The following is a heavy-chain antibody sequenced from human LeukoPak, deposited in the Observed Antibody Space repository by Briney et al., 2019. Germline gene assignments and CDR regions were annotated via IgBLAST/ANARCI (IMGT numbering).Heavy chain of an antibody. Sequence: PGGSLRLSCAASGFTFSSYGMHWVRQAPGKGLEWVAFIRYDGSNKYYADSVKGRFTISRDNSKNTLYLQMNSLRAEDTAVYYCAKGRVARTKQQAPIDYWGQGTLVTVSS. CDR3: AKGRVARTKQQAPIDY. CDR1: GFTFSSYG. CDR2: IRYDGSNK. V-gene: IGHV3-30*02. J-gene: IGHJ4*02. D-gene: IGHD2-15*01.